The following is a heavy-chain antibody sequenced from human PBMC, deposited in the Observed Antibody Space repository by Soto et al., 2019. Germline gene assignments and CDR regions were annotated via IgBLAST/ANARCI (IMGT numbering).Heavy chain of an antibody. CDR2: IIPIFGTA. D-gene: IGHD3-16*01. V-gene: IGHV1-69*13. CDR1: GGTFSSYA. Sequence: ASVKVSCKASGGTFSSYAISWVRQAPGQGLEWMGGIIPIFGTANYAQKFQGRVTITADESTSTAYMELSSLRSEDTAVYYCARPFEVISYYYHGMDVWGQGTTVTVSS. CDR3: ARPFEVISYYYHGMDV. J-gene: IGHJ6*02.